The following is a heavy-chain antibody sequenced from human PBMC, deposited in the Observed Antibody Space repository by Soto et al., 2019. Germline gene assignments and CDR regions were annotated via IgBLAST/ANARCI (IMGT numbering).Heavy chain of an antibody. J-gene: IGHJ3*02. CDR2: IWYDGSNK. CDR1: GFTFSSYG. Sequence: GGSLRLSCAASGFTFSSYGMHWVRQAPGKGLEWVAVIWYDGSNKYYADSVKGRFTISRDNSKNTLYLQMNSLRAEDTAVYYCAREELLWFGELLLGGAFDIWGQGTMVTVSS. D-gene: IGHD3-10*01. CDR3: AREELLWFGELLLGGAFDI. V-gene: IGHV3-33*01.